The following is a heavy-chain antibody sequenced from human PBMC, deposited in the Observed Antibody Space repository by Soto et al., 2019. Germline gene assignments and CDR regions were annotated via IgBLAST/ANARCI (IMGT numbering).Heavy chain of an antibody. Sequence: VGSLRLSCAASGFTFRSYSINWVRQTQQKGLEWVSSISSTSTYTHYADSVKGRFTISRDNANNSLFLQMNSLRAEDTAIYYCARDLELAGNYWGQGALVTVSS. CDR1: GFTFRSYS. CDR3: ARDLELAGNY. D-gene: IGHD6-19*01. CDR2: ISSTSTYT. J-gene: IGHJ4*02. V-gene: IGHV3-21*01.